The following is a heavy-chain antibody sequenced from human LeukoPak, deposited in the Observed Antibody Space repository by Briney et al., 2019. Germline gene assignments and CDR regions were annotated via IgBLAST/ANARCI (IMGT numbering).Heavy chain of an antibody. J-gene: IGHJ3*02. CDR2: INHSGST. CDR3: ARAKLERRHRMNAFDI. V-gene: IGHV4-34*01. D-gene: IGHD1-1*01. Sequence: TSETLSLTCAVYGGSFSGYYWSWIRQPPGKGLEWIGEINHSGSTNYNPSLKSRVTISVDTSKNQFSLKLSSVTAADTAVYYCARAKLERRHRMNAFDIWGQGTMVTVSS. CDR1: GGSFSGYY.